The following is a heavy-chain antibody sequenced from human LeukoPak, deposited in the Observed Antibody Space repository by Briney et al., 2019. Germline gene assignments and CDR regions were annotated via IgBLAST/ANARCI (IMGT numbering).Heavy chain of an antibody. V-gene: IGHV2-5*02. CDR3: AHTAKDRLHSYFFDY. CDR1: GFSLTTRGVG. CDR2: IYWDDDK. D-gene: IGHD2-15*01. Sequence: SGPTLVNPTQPLTLTCTFSGFSLTTRGVGVGWIRQPPGKALEWLALIYWDDDKRYSPSLKTRLTITKDTSKNQVVLSMTNMDPVDTATYYCAHTAKDRLHSYFFDYWGLGTLVTVSS. J-gene: IGHJ4*02.